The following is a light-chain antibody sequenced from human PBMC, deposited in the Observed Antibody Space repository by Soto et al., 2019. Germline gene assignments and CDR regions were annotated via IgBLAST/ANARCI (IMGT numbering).Light chain of an antibody. CDR1: QSVSSSY. J-gene: IGKJ2*01. CDR3: QQYGSSYT. CDR2: GAS. Sequence: IVLTQSPVTLSLSPGERATLSCRASQSVSSSYLAWYQQKPGQAPRLLIYGASSRATGIPDRFSGSGSGTDFTLTISRLEPEDFAVYYCQQYGSSYTFGQGTKVDIK. V-gene: IGKV3-20*01.